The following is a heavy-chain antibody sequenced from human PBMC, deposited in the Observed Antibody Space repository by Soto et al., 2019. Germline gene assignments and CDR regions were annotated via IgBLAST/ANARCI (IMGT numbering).Heavy chain of an antibody. D-gene: IGHD6-13*01. J-gene: IGHJ3*02. CDR1: GWSFSGYY. Sequence: SETLSLTCAFYGWSFSGYYWSLIRQPPGKGLEWIGEINHSGSTNYNPSLKSRVTISVDTSKNQFSLKLSSVTAADTAVYYCARGGRPGSYSSSWYSNAFDIWGQGTMVTVSS. CDR2: INHSGST. CDR3: ARGGRPGSYSSSWYSNAFDI. V-gene: IGHV4-34*01.